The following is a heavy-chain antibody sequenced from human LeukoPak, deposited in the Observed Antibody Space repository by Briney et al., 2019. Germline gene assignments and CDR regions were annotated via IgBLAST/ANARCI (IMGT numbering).Heavy chain of an antibody. J-gene: IGHJ5*02. V-gene: IGHV3-23*01. CDR3: AKGFSVRGRFDP. CDR2: ISVSGIT. CDR1: GLTFSSNS. D-gene: IGHD2-15*01. Sequence: PGGSLRLSCTASGLTFSSNSMSWVRQPPGKGLEWVSGISVSGITVYADSVKGRLTISRDNSKNTLYLQINSPRTEDTGLYYCAKGFSVRGRFDPWGQGTLVTVSS.